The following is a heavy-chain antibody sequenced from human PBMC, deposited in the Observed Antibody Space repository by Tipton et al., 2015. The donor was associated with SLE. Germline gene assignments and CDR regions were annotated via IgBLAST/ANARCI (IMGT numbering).Heavy chain of an antibody. V-gene: IGHV1-18*01. CDR1: GYTFSSYG. Sequence: QVQLVQSGAEVKKPGASVKVSCKASGYTFSSYGISWVRQAPGQGLEWMGWISGYNAKTKYSHKLQGRVTMTTDTSARTAYMELRSLRSDDTALYYCARNRDDFWSALDIWGQGTMVTVSS. CDR2: ISGYNAKT. J-gene: IGHJ3*02. D-gene: IGHD3-3*01. CDR3: ARNRDDFWSALDI.